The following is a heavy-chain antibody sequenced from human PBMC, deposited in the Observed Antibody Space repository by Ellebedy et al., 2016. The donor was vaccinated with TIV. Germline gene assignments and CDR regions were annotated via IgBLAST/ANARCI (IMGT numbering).Heavy chain of an antibody. J-gene: IGHJ4*02. Sequence: ASVKVSCKASGYTFTSYYMYWVRQAPGQGLEWMGIINPSGGSSNYAQKFQGRGTMTRDTSTSTVYMELSSLRSEDTAVYYCARGDKYYYDSSGYYYTYWGQGTLVTVSS. CDR3: ARGDKYYYDSSGYYYTY. CDR2: INPSGGSS. CDR1: GYTFTSYY. V-gene: IGHV1-46*01. D-gene: IGHD3-22*01.